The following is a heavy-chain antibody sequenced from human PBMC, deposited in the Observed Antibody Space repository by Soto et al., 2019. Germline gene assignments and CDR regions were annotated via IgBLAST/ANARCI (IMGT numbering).Heavy chain of an antibody. CDR1: GFSLSTNGVG. D-gene: IGHD4-17*01. CDR2: IYWDDSK. V-gene: IGHV2-5*02. CDR3: AKKGGGDYILGY. Sequence: QITLKESGPTLVKPTQTLTLTCTFSGFSLSTNGVGVGWIRQPPGKALEWLALIYWDDSKEYSPSLKSRLTITKDTSRNQVVLTMTNMDPVDTATYYCAKKGGGDYILGYLGQGTLVTVSS. J-gene: IGHJ4*02.